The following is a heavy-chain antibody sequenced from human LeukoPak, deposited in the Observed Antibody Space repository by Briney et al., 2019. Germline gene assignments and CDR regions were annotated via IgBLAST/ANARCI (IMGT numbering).Heavy chain of an antibody. J-gene: IGHJ4*02. CDR2: ISSSGNTK. CDR1: GFTFSSDS. V-gene: IGHV3-48*02. Sequence: PGGSRRLSCAGSGFTFSSDSMNWVRQAPGKGLEWVSYISSSGNTKHYVDSVKGRFTISRDNAKNSVYLQMNSLRNEDTAVYYCARDLTSVPTRWGQGTLVTVSS. D-gene: IGHD4-17*01. CDR3: ARDLTSVPTR.